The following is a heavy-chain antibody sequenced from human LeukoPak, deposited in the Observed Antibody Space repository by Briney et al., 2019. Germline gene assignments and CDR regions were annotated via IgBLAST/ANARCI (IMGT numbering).Heavy chain of an antibody. CDR2: INPSGGST. V-gene: IGHV1-46*01. CDR1: GYTFTSYY. CDR3: ARDPIFGVVIMDYYYYYGMDV. J-gene: IGHJ6*02. Sequence: RASVKVSCKASGYTFTSYYMHWVRQAPGQGLEWMGIINPSGGSTSYAQKFQGRVTMTRDTSTSTVYMELSSLRSEDTAVYYCARDPIFGVVIMDYYYYYGMDVWGQGTTVTVSS. D-gene: IGHD3-3*01.